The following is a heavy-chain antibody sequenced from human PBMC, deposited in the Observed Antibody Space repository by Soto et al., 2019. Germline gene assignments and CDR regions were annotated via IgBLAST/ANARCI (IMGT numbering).Heavy chain of an antibody. V-gene: IGHV4-39*01. CDR3: ARILVAANYYYYYGMDV. D-gene: IGHD6-13*01. J-gene: IGHJ6*02. CDR2: IYYSGST. CDR1: GGSISSSSYY. Sequence: SETLSLTCTVSGGSISSSSYYWGWTRQPPGKGLEWIGSIYYSGSTYYNSSLKSRVTISVDTSKNQFSLKLSSVTAADTAVYYCARILVAANYYYYYGMDVWGQGTTVTVSS.